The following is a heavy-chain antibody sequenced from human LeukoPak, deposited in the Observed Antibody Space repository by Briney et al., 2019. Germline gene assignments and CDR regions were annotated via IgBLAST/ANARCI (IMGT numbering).Heavy chain of an antibody. D-gene: IGHD3-10*01. J-gene: IGHJ4*02. CDR1: GFNFSNYW. CDR3: TREGAYDSGTYGAGGY. Sequence: GGSLRLSCTASGFNFSNYWMHWVRQAPGKGLVWVSRLNTGGNSTIYADSVEGRFIISRDNAKSTLYLQMNSLRADDTGVYYCTREGAYDSGTYGAGGYWGQGTLVTVSS. CDR2: LNTGGNST. V-gene: IGHV3-74*01.